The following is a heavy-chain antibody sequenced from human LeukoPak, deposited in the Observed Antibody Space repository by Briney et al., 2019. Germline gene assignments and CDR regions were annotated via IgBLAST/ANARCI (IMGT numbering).Heavy chain of an antibody. V-gene: IGHV3-9*01. Sequence: GRSLRLSCAASGFTFDDYAMHWVRQAPGKGLEWVSGISWNSGSIGYADSVKGRFTISRDNAKNSLYLQMNSLRAEDTALYYCAKDISGWELPRAFDIWGQGTMVTVSS. D-gene: IGHD1-26*01. CDR2: ISWNSGSI. CDR1: GFTFDDYA. J-gene: IGHJ3*02. CDR3: AKDISGWELPRAFDI.